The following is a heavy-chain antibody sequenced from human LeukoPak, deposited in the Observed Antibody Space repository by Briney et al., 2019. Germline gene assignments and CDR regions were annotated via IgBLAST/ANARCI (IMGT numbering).Heavy chain of an antibody. D-gene: IGHD4-17*01. Sequence: ASETLSLTCTVSGGSISNYYWTWIRQPPGKGLEWIGDIYYSGSTNYNPSLKSRVTISVDTSKNQFSLNLSSVTAADTAVYYCARRDGDYDGAHFDYWGQGNLVTVSS. CDR2: IYYSGST. V-gene: IGHV4-59*08. CDR3: ARRDGDYDGAHFDY. CDR1: GGSISNYY. J-gene: IGHJ4*02.